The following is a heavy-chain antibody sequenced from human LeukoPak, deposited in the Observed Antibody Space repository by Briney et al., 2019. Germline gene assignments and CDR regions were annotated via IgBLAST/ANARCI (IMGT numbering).Heavy chain of an antibody. J-gene: IGHJ3*02. Sequence: GESLKISCKGSGYTFTSYRIGWVRQMPGKGLEWMGIISPGDSDARYSPSFQGQVTISADKSINTAYLQWSSLQASDTAMYYCARPYYSGPYYYAFDIWGRGTMVTVSS. CDR3: ARPYYSGPYYYAFDI. CDR1: GYTFTSYR. D-gene: IGHD1-26*01. CDR2: ISPGDSDA. V-gene: IGHV5-51*01.